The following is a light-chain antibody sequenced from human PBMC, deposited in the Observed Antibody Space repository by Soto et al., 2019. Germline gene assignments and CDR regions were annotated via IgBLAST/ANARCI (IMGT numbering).Light chain of an antibody. CDR3: QQYGSSPIT. J-gene: IGKJ5*01. CDR2: GAS. V-gene: IGKV3-20*01. CDR1: QSVSNNY. Sequence: EIVLTQSPGTLSLSPGARAPLSCRASQSVSNNYLAWYQQKPGQAPRLLIYGASNRATGIPDRFSGSGSGTDFTLTISRLEPEDFAVYYCQQYGSSPITFGQGTRLEIK.